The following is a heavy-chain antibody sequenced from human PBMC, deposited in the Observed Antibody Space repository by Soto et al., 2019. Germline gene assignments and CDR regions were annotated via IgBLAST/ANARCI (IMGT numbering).Heavy chain of an antibody. Sequence: QVQLQESGPGLVKPSQTLSLTCRVSGGSIGSPNFYWSWIRQHPWKGLEWLGYVYYNGTTYYNPSLKSRFSISVDTSKTQFSLKLSSVSASDTAVYFCVREPRLLIWFVELQDWGRGTLVTVSS. D-gene: IGHD3-10*01. J-gene: IGHJ1*01. CDR2: VYYNGTT. CDR3: VREPRLLIWFVELQD. CDR1: GGSIGSPNFY. V-gene: IGHV4-31*03.